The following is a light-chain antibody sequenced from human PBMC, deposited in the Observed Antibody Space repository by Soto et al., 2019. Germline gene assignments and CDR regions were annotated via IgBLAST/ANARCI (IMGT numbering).Light chain of an antibody. CDR2: GAS. V-gene: IGKV1-9*01. Sequence: IQLTQSPSSLSASVGDRVTISCRASQGIANFVAWYQQKPGKAPKLLIYGASTLQSGVPSRFSGSGSGTDFNLTISSLQPEDFATYYCQQLNSFPIPFGPGTKVDIK. J-gene: IGKJ3*01. CDR3: QQLNSFPIP. CDR1: QGIANF.